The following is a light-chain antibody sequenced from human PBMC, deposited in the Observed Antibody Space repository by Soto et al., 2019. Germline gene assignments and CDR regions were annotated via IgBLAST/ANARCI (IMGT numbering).Light chain of an antibody. V-gene: IGKV3-15*01. CDR3: QQYTTWPYT. J-gene: IGKJ2*01. Sequence: EVMLTQSPATLSVSPGERATLSCRASQRLSRALAWYQHKPGQAPSLLIYGVSARATGVPARFSGSGSGTEFTLNISSLQSEDCVFFYCQQYTTWPYTFGQGIKLEIK. CDR1: QRLSRA. CDR2: GVS.